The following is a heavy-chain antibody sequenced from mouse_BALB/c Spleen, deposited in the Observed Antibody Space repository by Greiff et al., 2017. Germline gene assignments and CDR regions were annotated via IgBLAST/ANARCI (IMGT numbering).Heavy chain of an antibody. CDR2: IWSGGST. CDR1: GFSLTSYG. J-gene: IGHJ4*01. V-gene: IGHV2-2*02. CDR3: ARRYYDYDGAMDY. D-gene: IGHD2-4*01. Sequence: QVQLKESGPGLVQPSQSLSITCTVSGFSLTSYGVHWVRQSPGKGLEWLGVIWSGGSTDYNAAFISRLSISKDNSKSQVFFKMNSLQANDTAIYYCARRYYDYDGAMDYWGQGTSVTVSS.